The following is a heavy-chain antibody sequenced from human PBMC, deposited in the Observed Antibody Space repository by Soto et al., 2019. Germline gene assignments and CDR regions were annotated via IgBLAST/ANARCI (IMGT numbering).Heavy chain of an antibody. J-gene: IGHJ4*02. Sequence: QVQLVQSGVEVKKPGASGKVSCKTSGYTFTTYGISRTRQAPGQGLEWVGWISAYSGKTHYAQKFQGKVTMTTDTSTNTAYLELRSLRSDDTAVYYCARDPYLGDHQYWGQGTLVTVSS. CDR1: GYTFTTYG. D-gene: IGHD3-16*01. V-gene: IGHV1-18*01. CDR3: ARDPYLGDHQY. CDR2: ISAYSGKT.